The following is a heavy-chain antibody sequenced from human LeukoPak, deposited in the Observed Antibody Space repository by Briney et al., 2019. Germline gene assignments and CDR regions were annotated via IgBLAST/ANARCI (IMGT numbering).Heavy chain of an antibody. CDR1: GFTVGDNY. CDR2: IYSGGTT. J-gene: IGHJ4*02. V-gene: IGHV3-53*01. D-gene: IGHD3-3*01. CDR3: AGGTDFWSGYSFDS. Sequence: QSGGSLRLSCAAPGFTVGDNYMTWVRQAPGKGLEWVSLIYSGGTTEYADSVKGRFSISRDISKNTLSLQLSSLRAEDTAVYYCAGGTDFWSGYSFDSWGQGTLVTVSS.